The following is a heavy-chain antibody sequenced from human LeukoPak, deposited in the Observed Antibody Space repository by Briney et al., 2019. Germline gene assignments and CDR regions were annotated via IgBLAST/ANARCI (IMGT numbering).Heavy chain of an antibody. CDR2: IWYDGSNK. Sequence: GGSLRLSCAASGFTFSSYGMHWVRQAPGKGLEGVAVIWYDGSNKYYADSVKGRFTISRDNSKNTLYLQMNSLRAEDTAVYYCARDLWLPIVVPAARRAFDIWGQGTMVTVSS. CDR1: GFTFSSYG. CDR3: ARDLWLPIVVPAARRAFDI. J-gene: IGHJ3*02. D-gene: IGHD2-2*01. V-gene: IGHV3-33*01.